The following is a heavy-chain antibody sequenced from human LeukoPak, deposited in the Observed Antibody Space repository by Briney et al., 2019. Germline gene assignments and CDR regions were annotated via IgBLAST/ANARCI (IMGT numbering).Heavy chain of an antibody. CDR1: GFTFSSYS. J-gene: IGHJ6*02. CDR2: ISSSSSYI. D-gene: IGHD3-3*01. Sequence: GGSLRLSCAASGFTFSSYSMNWVRQAPGKGLEWASSISSSSSYIYYADSVKGRFTISRDNAKNSLYLQMNSLRAEDTAVYYCASNVLRFLEWDYYYYGMDVWGQGTTVTVSS. CDR3: ASNVLRFLEWDYYYYGMDV. V-gene: IGHV3-21*01.